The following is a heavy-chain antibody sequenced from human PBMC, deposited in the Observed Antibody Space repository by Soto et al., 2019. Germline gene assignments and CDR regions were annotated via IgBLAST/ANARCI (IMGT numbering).Heavy chain of an antibody. V-gene: IGHV3-30*18. J-gene: IGHJ4*02. CDR1: GYTSTSHA. CDR3: VKSFSIYGYSEFDH. Sequence: GGSLRVSCASYGYTSTSHAAVCVLQSPGRGLEWVAVISFDSINKYYAYSLRCLFTISRDNPKDTLYLQMDTLRPEDTAMYYCVKSFSIYGYSEFDHWGQGTLVTVSS. CDR2: ISFDSINK. D-gene: IGHD2-21*01.